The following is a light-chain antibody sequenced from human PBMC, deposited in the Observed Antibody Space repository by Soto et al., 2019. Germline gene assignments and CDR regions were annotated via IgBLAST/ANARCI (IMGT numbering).Light chain of an antibody. CDR2: SNN. Sequence: QSVLTQPPSVSGAPGQRVTISCTGSSSNIGAGFDVHWYQQLPRKAPKLLIYSNNQRPSGVPDRFSGSKSGTSASLAISGLQSEDEADYYCAAWDDSLNGYVFGTGTKVTVL. J-gene: IGLJ1*01. CDR1: SSNIGAGFD. V-gene: IGLV1-40*01. CDR3: AAWDDSLNGYV.